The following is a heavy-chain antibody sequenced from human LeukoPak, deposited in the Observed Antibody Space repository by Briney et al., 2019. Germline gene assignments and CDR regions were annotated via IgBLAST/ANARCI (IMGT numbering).Heavy chain of an antibody. J-gene: IGHJ4*02. CDR1: GFTFSDAW. Sequence: PGGSLRLSCAASGFTFSDAWVSWVRQAPGMGLEWVGRIKSKTDGGTTDCAAPVKGRFTISRDDSSGTLYLLMNSLKTEDTAVYCCSTSLRGSDCCLDYWGQGTLVAVSS. V-gene: IGHV3-15*01. D-gene: IGHD2-21*02. CDR2: IKSKTDGGTT. CDR3: STSLRGSDCCLDY.